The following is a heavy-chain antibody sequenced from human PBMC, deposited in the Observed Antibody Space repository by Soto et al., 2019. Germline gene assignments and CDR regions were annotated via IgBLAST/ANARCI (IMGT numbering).Heavy chain of an antibody. D-gene: IGHD3-10*01. CDR3: ATPWFGDGDY. CDR2: IYYRGST. Sequence: QLQLQESGPGLVKPSETLSLTCTVSGGSISSSSYYWGSIRQPPGKGLAWFGSIYYRGSTYYNPSLKRRVTISVDTSKNQFSLKLSSVTAADTAVYYCATPWFGDGDYWGQGTLVTVSS. CDR1: GGSISSSSYY. J-gene: IGHJ4*02. V-gene: IGHV4-39*01.